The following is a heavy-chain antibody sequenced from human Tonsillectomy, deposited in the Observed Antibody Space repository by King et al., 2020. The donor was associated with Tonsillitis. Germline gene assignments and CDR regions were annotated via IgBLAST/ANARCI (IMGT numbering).Heavy chain of an antibody. CDR2: ISYDGSNK. D-gene: IGHD5-18*01. Sequence: QVQLVESGGGVVQPGRSLRLSFAASGFTFSSYGMHWVRQAPGKGLEWVAVISYDGSNKYYADSVKGRFTISRDNSKNTLYLQMNSLRAEDTAVYYCAKEGYSYGDYWGQGTLVTVSS. CDR3: AKEGYSYGDY. CDR1: GFTFSSYG. J-gene: IGHJ4*02. V-gene: IGHV3-30*18.